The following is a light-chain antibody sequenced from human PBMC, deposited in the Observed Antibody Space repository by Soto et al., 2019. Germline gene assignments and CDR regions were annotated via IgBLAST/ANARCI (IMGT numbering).Light chain of an antibody. CDR3: CSYVGSSPV. V-gene: IGLV2-23*01. J-gene: IGLJ2*01. CDR1: SSDVGSYNL. CDR2: EGS. Sequence: QSALAQPASVSGSPGQSITISCTGTSSDVGSYNLVSWYQQHPGKAPKLMIYEGSKRPSGVSNRFSGSKSGNTASLTISGLQAEDEADYYCCSYVGSSPVFGGGTKLTVL.